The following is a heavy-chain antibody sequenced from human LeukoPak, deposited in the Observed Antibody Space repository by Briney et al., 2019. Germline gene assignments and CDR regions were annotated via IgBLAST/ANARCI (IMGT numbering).Heavy chain of an antibody. Sequence: KPSEILSLTCTVSDYSICSGFYWGWIRQPPGKGLEWIVNIFHSGSTYYNPSLKSRVTISVDTSKNQFSLKLTSVTAADTAVYYCARQAVAGGHFDYWGQGTLVTVSS. J-gene: IGHJ4*02. V-gene: IGHV4-38-2*02. CDR1: DYSICSGFY. D-gene: IGHD6-19*01. CDR3: ARQAVAGGHFDY. CDR2: IFHSGST.